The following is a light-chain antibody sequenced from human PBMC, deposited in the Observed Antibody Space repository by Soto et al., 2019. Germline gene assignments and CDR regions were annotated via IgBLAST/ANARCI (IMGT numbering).Light chain of an antibody. V-gene: IGKV3D-15*01. CDR3: QQYNNWPPLT. Sequence: EIVLTQSPGTLSLSPGERATLSCRASQSVSNNYLAWYQQKPGQAPRLLIYGASNSATGIPDRFSGSGSGTEFTLTINSLQSEDSAVYYCQQYNNWPPLTVAGGTKVDIK. CDR2: GAS. CDR1: QSVSNN. J-gene: IGKJ4*01.